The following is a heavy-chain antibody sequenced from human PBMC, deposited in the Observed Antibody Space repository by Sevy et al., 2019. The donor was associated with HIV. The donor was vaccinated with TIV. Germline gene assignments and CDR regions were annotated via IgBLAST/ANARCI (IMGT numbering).Heavy chain of an antibody. Sequence: GGSLRLSCAASGFTFSSYWMSWVRQAPGKGLEWVANIKQDGSEKYYVDSVKGRFTISRDNAKNSLYLQMNSLRAEDTAVYYCARDCDSSGYYYISPILDAFDIWGQGTMVTVSS. J-gene: IGHJ3*02. CDR2: IKQDGSEK. CDR3: ARDCDSSGYYYISPILDAFDI. V-gene: IGHV3-7*01. D-gene: IGHD3-22*01. CDR1: GFTFSSYW.